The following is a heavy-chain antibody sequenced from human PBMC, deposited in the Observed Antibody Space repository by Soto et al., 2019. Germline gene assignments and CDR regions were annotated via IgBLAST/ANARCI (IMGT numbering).Heavy chain of an antibody. CDR1: GGSISSGGYY. CDR3: ASSLSSRDGYKTPYYYYGMDV. Sequence: SETLSLTCTVSGGSISSGGYYWSWIRQHPGKGLEWIGYIYYSGSTYYNPSLKSRVTISVDTSKNQFSLKLSSVTAADTAVYYCASSLSSRDGYKTPYYYYGMDVWGQGTTVTVSS. J-gene: IGHJ6*02. V-gene: IGHV4-31*03. CDR2: IYYSGST. D-gene: IGHD5-12*01.